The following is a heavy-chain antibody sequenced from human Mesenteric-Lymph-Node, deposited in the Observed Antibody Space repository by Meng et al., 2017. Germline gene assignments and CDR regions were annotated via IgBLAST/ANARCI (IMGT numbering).Heavy chain of an antibody. V-gene: IGHV1-46*01. Sequence: ASVKVSCKASGYTFTRYNMHWVRQAPGQGLEWMGIVRPSGDNTVYAQKFKGRVTMTSDTSTSTAYMELRSLRSDDTAVYYCAREGRGTMDYFDYWGQGTLVTVSS. CDR2: VRPSGDNT. CDR3: AREGRGTMDYFDY. D-gene: IGHD3-10*01. J-gene: IGHJ4*02. CDR1: GYTFTRYN.